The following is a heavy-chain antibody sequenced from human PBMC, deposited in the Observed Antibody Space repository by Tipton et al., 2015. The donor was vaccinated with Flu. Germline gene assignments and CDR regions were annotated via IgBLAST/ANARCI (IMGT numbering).Heavy chain of an antibody. J-gene: IGHJ5*02. CDR2: IWHNVRA. CDR1: GYPISSGYI. Sequence: TLSLTCSVSGYPISSGYIWAWIRQPPGKGLEFIGSIWHNVRAYHNPSLKSRVTISIDTSKNQFSLNMRSVTAADMAVYYCARRDYSNYVSDPKSWFDPWGQGTLVAVSS. V-gene: IGHV4-38-2*01. D-gene: IGHD4-11*01. CDR3: ARRDYSNYVSDPKSWFDP.